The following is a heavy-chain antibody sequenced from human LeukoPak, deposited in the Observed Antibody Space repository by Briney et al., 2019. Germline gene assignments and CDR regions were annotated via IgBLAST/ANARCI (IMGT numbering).Heavy chain of an antibody. CDR1: GYSISSGYY. J-gene: IGHJ4*02. CDR2: SGST. D-gene: IGHD6-19*01. V-gene: IGHV4-38-2*02. CDR3: ARGPITVAGPSPFDY. Sequence: SSETLSLTCTVSGYSISSGYYWGWIRQPPGKGLEWIGSGSTYYNPSLKSRVTISVDTSKNQFSLKLSSVTAADTAVYYCARGPITVAGPSPFDYWGQGTLVTVSS.